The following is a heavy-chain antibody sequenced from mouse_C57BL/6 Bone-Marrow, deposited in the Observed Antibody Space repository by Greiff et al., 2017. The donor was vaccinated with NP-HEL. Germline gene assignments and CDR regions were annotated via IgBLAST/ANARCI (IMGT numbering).Heavy chain of an antibody. J-gene: IGHJ1*03. D-gene: IGHD2-5*01. CDR3: ARTYYSNNGYWYFDV. V-gene: IGHV1-64*01. Sequence: QVQLQQPGAELVKPGASVKLSCKASGYTFTSYWMHWVKQRPGQGLEWIGMINPNSGSTNYNEKFKSKATLTVDKSSSTAYMQLSSLTSEDSAVYYCARTYYSNNGYWYFDVWGTGTTVTVSS. CDR1: GYTFTSYW. CDR2: INPNSGST.